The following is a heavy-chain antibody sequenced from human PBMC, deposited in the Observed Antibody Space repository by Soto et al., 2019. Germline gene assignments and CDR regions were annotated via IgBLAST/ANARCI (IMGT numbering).Heavy chain of an antibody. CDR2: IIPLFGTT. Sequence: QVQLVQSGAEVKKPGSSVKVSRKAFGGTFSSYAISWVRQAPGQGLEWMGGIIPLFGTTNYAPKFQGRVAITADERARTAYMDLSSLKSEDTAVYYCATNNRASYHFDYWGQGTLVTVSS. V-gene: IGHV1-69*01. D-gene: IGHD3-16*02. J-gene: IGHJ4*02. CDR3: ATNNRASYHFDY. CDR1: GGTFSSYA.